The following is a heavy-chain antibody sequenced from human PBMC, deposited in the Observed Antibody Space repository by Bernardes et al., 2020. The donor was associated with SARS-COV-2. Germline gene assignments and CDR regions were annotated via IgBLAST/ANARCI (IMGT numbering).Heavy chain of an antibody. V-gene: IGHV4-59*01. CDR3: ARDIGYQLPNGWFDP. D-gene: IGHD1-1*01. CDR1: GGSIRSSY. CDR2: IYYSGST. Sequence: SVTLTLTCTVSGGSIRSSYWSWIRQPPGQGLEWIGYIYYSGSTNYNPSLKSRVTISVDTSKNQFSLKLSSVTAADTAVYYCARDIGYQLPNGWFDPWGQGTLVTVSS. J-gene: IGHJ5*02.